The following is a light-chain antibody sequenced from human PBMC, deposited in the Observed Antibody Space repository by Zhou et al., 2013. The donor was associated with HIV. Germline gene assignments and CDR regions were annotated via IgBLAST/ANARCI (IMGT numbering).Light chain of an antibody. CDR3: QQFNGYSPT. Sequence: AIQLTQSPSSLSASVSVGDRVTITCRASQGISSALAWYQQKPGKAPKLLIYDASNLESGVPSRFSGSGSGTDFTLTISSLQPEDFATFYCQQFNGYSPTFGRGTKVEI. V-gene: IGKV1-13*02. CDR1: QGISSA. CDR2: DAS. J-gene: IGKJ1*01.